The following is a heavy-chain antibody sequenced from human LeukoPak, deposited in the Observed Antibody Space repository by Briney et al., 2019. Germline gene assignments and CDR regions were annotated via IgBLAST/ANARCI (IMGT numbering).Heavy chain of an antibody. Sequence: SETLSLTCTVSGGSISSSSYYWGWIRQPPGKGLEWIGSIYYSGSTYYNPSLKSRVTISVDTSKNQFSLKLSSVTAADTAVYYCARGLDCSGGSCYSDYWGQGTLVTVSS. CDR3: ARGLDCSGGSCYSDY. J-gene: IGHJ4*02. V-gene: IGHV4-39*07. CDR2: IYYSGST. CDR1: GGSISSSSYY. D-gene: IGHD2-15*01.